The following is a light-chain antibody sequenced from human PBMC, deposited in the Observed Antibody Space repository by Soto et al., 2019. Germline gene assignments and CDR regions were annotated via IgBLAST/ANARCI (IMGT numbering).Light chain of an antibody. Sequence: ETVLTQSPGTLSLYPGERATLSCRASESVSSIYVAWYQQKPGQAPTLLIYGASTRATGIPDRFSGSGSGTDFTLTIDRLEPEDFAVYYCQQSLNPKTFGQGTKVDIK. V-gene: IGKV3-20*01. J-gene: IGKJ1*01. CDR3: QQSLNPKT. CDR1: ESVSSIY. CDR2: GAS.